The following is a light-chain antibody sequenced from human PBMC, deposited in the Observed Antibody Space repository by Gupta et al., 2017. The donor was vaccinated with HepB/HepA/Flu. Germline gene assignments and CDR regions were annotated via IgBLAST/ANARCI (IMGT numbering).Light chain of an antibody. CDR3: QQYGSSRLT. CDR1: QSVSSSY. V-gene: IGKV3-20*01. CDR2: GAS. J-gene: IGKJ4*01. Sequence: EIVLTQSPGPPHLSPGERATISCRASQSVSSSYLAWYQQKPGQAPRLLIYGASSRATGIPDRFSGSGSGTDFTLTINRLEPEDFAVYYCQQYGSSRLTFGGGTKVEIK.